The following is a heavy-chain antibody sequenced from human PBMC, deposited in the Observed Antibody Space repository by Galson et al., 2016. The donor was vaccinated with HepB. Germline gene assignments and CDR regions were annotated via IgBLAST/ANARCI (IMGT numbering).Heavy chain of an antibody. CDR3: ASGRAKYTVRDNWFDS. V-gene: IGHV4-39*01. D-gene: IGHD1-26*01. Sequence: SETLSLTCTVSGASIGDTDYYWGWLRLPPGKGLEWIGSFYYSGSTYYKPSLKSRVTISVDTSKTQFSLKLNSVTAADTAVYYCASGRAKYTVRDNWFDSWGQGTLVTVSS. CDR1: GASIGDTDYY. CDR2: FYYSGST. J-gene: IGHJ5*01.